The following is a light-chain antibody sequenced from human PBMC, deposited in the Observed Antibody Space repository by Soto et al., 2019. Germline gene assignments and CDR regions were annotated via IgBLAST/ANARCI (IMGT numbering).Light chain of an antibody. J-gene: IGLJ2*01. CDR2: LNSDGSH. CDR1: SGHNSYA. V-gene: IGLV4-69*01. CDR3: QTWGTGIGV. Sequence: QPVLTQSPSASASLGASVKLTCTPSSGHNSYAIAWHQQQPEKGPRYLMKLNSDGSHSKGDGIPDRFSGSSSGAECYLTISSLQSEDEADYYCQTWGTGIGVFGGGTKLTVL.